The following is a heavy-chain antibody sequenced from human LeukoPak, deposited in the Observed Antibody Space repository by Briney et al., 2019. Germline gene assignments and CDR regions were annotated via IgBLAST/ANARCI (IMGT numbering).Heavy chain of an antibody. CDR3: ALGGTYKTPDF. CDR2: IWFDDSKR. J-gene: IGHJ4*02. D-gene: IGHD2-15*01. CDR1: GFTFSNYV. Sequence: PGRSLRLSCVASGFTFSNYVFHWVRQAPGKGLEWVAVIWFDDSKRYYADSVKGRFTISRDNSKNTVCLQMNSLRAEDTAVYYCALGGTYKTPDFWGQGTLVTVSS. V-gene: IGHV3-33*01.